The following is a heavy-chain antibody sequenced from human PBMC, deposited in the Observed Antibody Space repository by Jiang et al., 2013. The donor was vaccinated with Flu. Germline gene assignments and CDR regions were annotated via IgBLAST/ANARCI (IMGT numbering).Heavy chain of an antibody. CDR1: GGTFSTYG. CDR2: IIPIFGTA. Sequence: EVKKPGSSVKVSCKASGGTFSTYGFSWVRQAPGQGLEWMGGIIPIFGTADYTQKFQGRVTITADESTSTAYMGLSSLRSEDTAVYYCAGAAFWSGYYPFDSWGQGTLVTVSS. V-gene: IGHV1-69*01. J-gene: IGHJ4*02. D-gene: IGHD3-3*01. CDR3: AGAAFWSGYYPFDS.